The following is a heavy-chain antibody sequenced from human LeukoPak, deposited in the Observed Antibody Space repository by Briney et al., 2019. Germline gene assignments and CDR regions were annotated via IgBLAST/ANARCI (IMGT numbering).Heavy chain of an antibody. J-gene: IGHJ4*02. CDR3: AREAHPLYSYGLLAQGLFDY. V-gene: IGHV3-66*01. CDR1: GFTVSRNY. D-gene: IGHD5-18*01. CDR2: IYSGGST. Sequence: GGSLRLSCAASGFTVSRNYMSWVRQAPGKGLEWVSVIYSGGSTYYADSVKGRFTISRDNSKNTLYLQMNSLRAEDTAVYYCAREAHPLYSYGLLAQGLFDYWGQGALVTVSS.